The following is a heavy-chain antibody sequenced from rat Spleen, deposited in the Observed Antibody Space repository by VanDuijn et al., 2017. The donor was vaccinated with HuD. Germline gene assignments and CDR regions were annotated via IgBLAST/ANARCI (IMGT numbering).Heavy chain of an antibody. D-gene: IGHD5-1*01. Sequence: EVQVVESGGGLVRPGRSLKLSCTASGFTFSNYGMAWVRQTPTKGLEWVAYISYDGGSIYYRDSVKGRFTISRDNAKSTLYLQMDSLRSEDTATYYCTTDRTGALMDAWGQGASVTVSS. CDR1: GFTFSNYG. CDR2: ISYDGGSI. J-gene: IGHJ4*01. V-gene: IGHV5-20*01. CDR3: TTDRTGALMDA.